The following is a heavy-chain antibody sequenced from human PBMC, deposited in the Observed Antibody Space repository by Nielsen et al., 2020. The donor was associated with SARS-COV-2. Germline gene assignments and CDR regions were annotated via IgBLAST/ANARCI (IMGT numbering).Heavy chain of an antibody. Sequence: ASVKVSCKASGYTFTSYDINWVRQATGQGLEWMGWMNPNSGNTGYAQKFQGRVTMTRNTSISTAYMELSSLRSEDTAVYYCARGQPNVADIYYYYYYMDVWGKGTTVTVSS. J-gene: IGHJ6*03. CDR1: GYTFTSYD. D-gene: IGHD3-16*01. CDR3: ARGQPNVADIYYYYYYMDV. V-gene: IGHV1-8*01. CDR2: MNPNSGNT.